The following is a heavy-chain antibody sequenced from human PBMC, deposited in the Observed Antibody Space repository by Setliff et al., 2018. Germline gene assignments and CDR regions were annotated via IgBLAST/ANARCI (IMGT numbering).Heavy chain of an antibody. V-gene: IGHV1-18*01. D-gene: IGHD5-18*01. CDR3: ARAPSVELVTIRTNSWFTY. J-gene: IGHJ4*02. CDR2: ISVYNGDT. CDR1: GYTFRNYA. Sequence: ASVKVSCKASGYTFRNYAFAWVRQAPGQGLEWVGWISVYNGDTNYAQKFQGRVTLTTDTSTSTAYMELRSLTSDDSTFYYCARAPSVELVTIRTNSWFTYWGQGTLVTVSS.